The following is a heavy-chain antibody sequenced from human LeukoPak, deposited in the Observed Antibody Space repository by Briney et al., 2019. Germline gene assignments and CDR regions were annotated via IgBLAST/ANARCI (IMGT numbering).Heavy chain of an antibody. J-gene: IGHJ4*02. CDR2: ISAYNGNT. V-gene: IGHV1-18*04. CDR1: GYTFTGYY. D-gene: IGHD3-9*01. Sequence: ASVKVSCKASGYTFTGYYMHWVRQAPGQGLEWMGWISAYNGNTNYAQKLQGRVTMTTDTSTSTAYMELRSLRSDDTAVYYCARLVMGYDILTGYYPHYYFDYWGQGTLVTVSS. CDR3: ARLVMGYDILTGYYPHYYFDY.